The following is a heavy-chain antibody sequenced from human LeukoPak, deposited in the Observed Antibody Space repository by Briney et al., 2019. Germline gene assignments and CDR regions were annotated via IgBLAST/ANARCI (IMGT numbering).Heavy chain of an antibody. CDR2: IYYSWST. CDR1: GGSISSYY. V-gene: IGHV4-39*07. Sequence: PSETLSLTCTVSGGSISSYYWSWIRQPPGKGLEWIGSIYYSWSTYYNPSLKSRVTISVDTSKNQFSLKLSSVTAADTAVYYCARGLGVFTIFGVVIGNWFDPWGQGTLVTVSS. CDR3: ARGLGVFTIFGVVIGNWFDP. D-gene: IGHD3-3*01. J-gene: IGHJ5*02.